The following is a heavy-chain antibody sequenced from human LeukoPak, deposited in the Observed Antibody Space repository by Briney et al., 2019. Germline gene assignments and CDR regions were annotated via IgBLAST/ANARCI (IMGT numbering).Heavy chain of an antibody. CDR2: INDNGDGT. CDR3: ARVGCSSTSCLPNV. D-gene: IGHD2-2*01. Sequence: PGGSLRLSCAASGFTFSSYAMSWVRQAPGKGLKWFSTINDNGDGTYYADSVKGRFTISRDNSYNTVSLQMSSLRDEDTGVYYCARVGCSSTSCLPNVWGKGTMVTVSS. CDR1: GFTFSSYA. J-gene: IGHJ6*04. V-gene: IGHV3-23*01.